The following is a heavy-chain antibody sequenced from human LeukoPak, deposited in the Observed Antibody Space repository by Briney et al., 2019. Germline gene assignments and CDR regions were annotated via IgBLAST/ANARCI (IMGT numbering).Heavy chain of an antibody. J-gene: IGHJ4*02. V-gene: IGHV4-39*07. CDR2: IYYSGST. CDR3: ASSMVRVVIIPCDY. Sequence: PSETLSLTCTVSGGSISSSSYYWGWLRQPPGKGLEWIGNIYYSGSTYYNPSLKSRVTISVDTSKKQFSLKLSSVTAADTAVYYCASSMVRVVIIPCDYWGQGTLVTVSS. D-gene: IGHD3-10*01. CDR1: GGSISSSSYY.